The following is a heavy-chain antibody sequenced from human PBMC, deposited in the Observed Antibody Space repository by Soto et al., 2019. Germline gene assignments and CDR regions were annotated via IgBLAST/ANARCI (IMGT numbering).Heavy chain of an antibody. D-gene: IGHD3-3*01. J-gene: IGHJ4*02. CDR2: ISYDGSNK. CDR3: AKEGWGFLEWFPYY. V-gene: IGHV3-30*18. Sequence: QVQLVESGGGVVQPGRSLRLSCAASGFTFSSYGMHWVRQAPGTGLEWVAVISYDGSNKYYADSVKGRFTISRDNSKNTLYLQMNSLRAEDTAVYYCAKEGWGFLEWFPYYWGQGTLVTVSS. CDR1: GFTFSSYG.